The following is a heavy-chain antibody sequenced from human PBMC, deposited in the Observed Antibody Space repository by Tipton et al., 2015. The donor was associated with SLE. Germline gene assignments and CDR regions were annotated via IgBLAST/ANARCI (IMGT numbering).Heavy chain of an antibody. Sequence: TLSLTCTVSGGSISSSSYSWGWIRQPPGKGLEWIGSISYSWSTYSNTSLKSRVPISVDTSKKPCSLRLSSVTAADTAVYYCARYSSSYWYFDVWGRGTLVTVSS. D-gene: IGHD6-6*01. CDR1: GGSISSSSYS. J-gene: IGHJ2*01. V-gene: IGHV4-39*07. CDR2: ISYSWST. CDR3: ARYSSSYWYFDV.